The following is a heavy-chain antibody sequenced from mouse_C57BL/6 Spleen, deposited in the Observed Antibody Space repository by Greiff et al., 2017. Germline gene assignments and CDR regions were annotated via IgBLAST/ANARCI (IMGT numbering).Heavy chain of an antibody. CDR2: ISYDGSN. V-gene: IGHV3-6*01. J-gene: IGHJ1*03. Sequence: EVKLQESGPGLVKPSQSLSLTCSVTGYSITSGYYWNWIRQFPGNKLEWMGYISYDGSNNYNPSLKNRISITRDTSKNQFFLKLNSVTTEDTATYYCARSSDWDWYFDVWGTGTTVTVSS. CDR1: GYSITSGYY. CDR3: ARSSDWDWYFDV. D-gene: IGHD4-1*01.